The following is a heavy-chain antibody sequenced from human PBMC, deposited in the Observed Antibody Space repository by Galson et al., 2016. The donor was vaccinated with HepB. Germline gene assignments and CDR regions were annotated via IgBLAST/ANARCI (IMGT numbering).Heavy chain of an antibody. CDR3: ARGKFDCSGGTCHYYGMDV. CDR1: GFNFRNFW. J-gene: IGHJ6*04. CDR2: IGTAGDT. D-gene: IGHD2-15*01. V-gene: IGHV3-13*01. Sequence: SLRLSCAASGFNFRNFWMHWVRQATGKGLEWVSAIGTAGDTYYPGSVKGRFTISRENSKNSLYLQMNSLTAGDTAVYYCARGKFDCSGGTCHYYGMDVWGKGTTVTVSS.